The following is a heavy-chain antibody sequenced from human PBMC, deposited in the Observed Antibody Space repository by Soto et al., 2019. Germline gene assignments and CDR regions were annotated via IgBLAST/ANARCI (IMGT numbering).Heavy chain of an antibody. Sequence: PSETLSLTCAVSGGPISSSNWWSWVRQPPGKGLEWIGEIYHSGSTNYNPSLKSRVTISVDKSKNQFSLKLSSVTAADTAVYYCARVWRQLVLRWFDPWGQGTLVTVSS. CDR3: ARVWRQLVLRWFDP. D-gene: IGHD6-13*01. V-gene: IGHV4-4*02. CDR2: IYHSGST. CDR1: GGPISSSNW. J-gene: IGHJ5*02.